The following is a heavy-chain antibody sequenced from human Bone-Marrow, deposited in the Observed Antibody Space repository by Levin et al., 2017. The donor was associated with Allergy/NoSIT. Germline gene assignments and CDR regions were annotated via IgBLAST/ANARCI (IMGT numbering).Heavy chain of an antibody. CDR3: ARDRPGSYFAFDI. CDR1: GDSISSYF. CDR2: ISKSGST. V-gene: IGHV4-59*01. Sequence: ASETLSLTCSVSGDSISSYFWSWIRQPPGKGLEWIGYISKSGSTNYNPSLKSRVTISADTSKNQLSLKLNSVTAADTAVYYCARDRPGSYFAFDIWGQGTVVPVSS. D-gene: IGHD1-26*01. J-gene: IGHJ3*02.